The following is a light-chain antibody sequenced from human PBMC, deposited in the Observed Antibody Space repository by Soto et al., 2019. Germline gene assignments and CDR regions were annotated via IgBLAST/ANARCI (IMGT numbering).Light chain of an antibody. Sequence: DIQMTQSPSSLSASVGDRVTITCQASQDINKNLIWYQQKPGKAPKLLIYDASDLETGVPSRFSGSGSGTGFTFTTSSLQPEDFATYYCQHFKSFPITFGQGTRLEIK. V-gene: IGKV1-33*01. CDR1: QDINKN. CDR3: QHFKSFPIT. J-gene: IGKJ5*01. CDR2: DAS.